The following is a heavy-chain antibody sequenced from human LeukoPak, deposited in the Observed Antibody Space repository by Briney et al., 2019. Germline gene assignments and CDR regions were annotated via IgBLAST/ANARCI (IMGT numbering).Heavy chain of an antibody. CDR1: GYTVTSYG. D-gene: IGHD4-11*01. J-gene: IGHJ6*02. CDR2: ISAYNGNT. V-gene: IGHV1-18*01. Sequence: ASVKVSCKASGYTVTSYGISWVRQAPGQGLEWMGWISAYNGNTNYAQKLQGRVTMTTDTSTSTAYMELRSLRSDDTAVYYCARDDYRAYYYYGMDVWGQGTTVTVSS. CDR3: ARDDYRAYYYYGMDV.